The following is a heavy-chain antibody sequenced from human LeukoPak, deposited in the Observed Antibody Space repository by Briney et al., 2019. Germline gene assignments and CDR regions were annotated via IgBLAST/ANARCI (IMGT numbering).Heavy chain of an antibody. CDR2: ICSGST. J-gene: IGHJ6*03. D-gene: IGHD3-10*01. Sequence: SESLTLTCTVSGGTISSNSNYWGWIRQPPGKGLVWMGSICSGSTYYNPSLKSRVTISVDTSKNQFYLQLNSVTAADTAVYYCERGSGAGYYGSGSYNVYYYYMDVWGKGTTVTISS. CDR3: ERGSGAGYYGSGSYNVYYYYMDV. CDR1: GGTISSNSNY. V-gene: IGHV4-39*07.